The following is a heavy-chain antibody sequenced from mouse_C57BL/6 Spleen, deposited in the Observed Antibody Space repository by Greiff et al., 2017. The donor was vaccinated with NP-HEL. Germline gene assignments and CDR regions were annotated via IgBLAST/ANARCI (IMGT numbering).Heavy chain of an antibody. J-gene: IGHJ2*01. CDR1: GYSITSGYY. CDR2: ISYDGSN. CDR3: ARDLLRTYFDY. V-gene: IGHV3-6*01. D-gene: IGHD6-2*01. Sequence: DVKLVESGPGLVKPSQSLSLTCSVTGYSITSGYYWNWIRQFPGNKLEWMGYISYDGSNNYNPSLKNRISITRDTSKNQFFLKLNSVTTEDTATYYCARDLLRTYFDYWGQGTTLTVSS.